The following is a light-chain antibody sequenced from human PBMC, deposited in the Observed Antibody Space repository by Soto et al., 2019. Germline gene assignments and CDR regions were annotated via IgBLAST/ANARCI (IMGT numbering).Light chain of an antibody. CDR1: QSVSSS. J-gene: IGKJ2*01. V-gene: IGKV3D-15*01. CDR2: DAS. CDR3: QQYNKWPPVYT. Sequence: EIVMTQSPDILSVSPGEGATLSCRASQSVSSSLAWYQQKPGQAPRLLIYDASTRATGIPARFSGSGSGTEFTLTISSLQSEDFALYYCQQYNKWPPVYTFGQGTKLEIK.